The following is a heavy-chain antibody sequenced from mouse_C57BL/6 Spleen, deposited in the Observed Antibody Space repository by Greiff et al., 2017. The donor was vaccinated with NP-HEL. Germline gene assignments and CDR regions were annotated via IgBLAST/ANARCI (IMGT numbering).Heavy chain of an antibody. D-gene: IGHD3-1*01. V-gene: IGHV5-16*01. CDR2: INYDGSST. J-gene: IGHJ4*01. CDR1: GFTFSDYY. CDR3: ARGLQDIEGGAMDY. Sequence: EVQLVESEGGLVQPGSSMKLSCTASGFTFSDYYMAWVRQVPEKGLEWVANINYDGSSTYYLDSLKSRFIISRDNAKNILYLQMSSLKSEDTATYYWARGLQDIEGGAMDYWGQGTSVTVSS.